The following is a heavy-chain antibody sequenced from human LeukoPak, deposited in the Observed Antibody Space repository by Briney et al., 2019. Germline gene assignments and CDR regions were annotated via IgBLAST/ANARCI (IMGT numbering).Heavy chain of an antibody. J-gene: IGHJ5*02. Sequence: GGSLRLSCAASGFTVSSNYMSWVRQAPGKGLEWVSVIYSGGSTYYADSVKGRFTISRDNSKNTLYLQMNSLRAEDTAVYYCARDNYDILTGHNWFDPWGQGTLVTVSS. CDR2: IYSGGST. D-gene: IGHD3-9*01. V-gene: IGHV3-53*01. CDR3: ARDNYDILTGHNWFDP. CDR1: GFTVSSNY.